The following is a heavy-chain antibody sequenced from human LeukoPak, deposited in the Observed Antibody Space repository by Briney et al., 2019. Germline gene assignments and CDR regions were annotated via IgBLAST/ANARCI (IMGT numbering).Heavy chain of an antibody. V-gene: IGHV3-66*02. CDR1: GFTVSSNY. CDR3: ARDGPLYYGSGSNSDY. D-gene: IGHD3-10*01. J-gene: IGHJ4*02. CDR2: IYSGGST. Sequence: GGSLRLSCAASGFTVSSNYMSWVRQAPGKGLEWVSVIYSGGSTYYADSVKGRFTISRDNSKNTLYLQMNSLRAEDTAVYYCARDGPLYYGSGSNSDYWGQGTLVTVSS.